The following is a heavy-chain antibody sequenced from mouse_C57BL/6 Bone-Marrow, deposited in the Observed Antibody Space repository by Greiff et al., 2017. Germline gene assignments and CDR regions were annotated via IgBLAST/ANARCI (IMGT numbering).Heavy chain of an antibody. D-gene: IGHD1-1*01. CDR3: ARGSFITTVGASDFDY. CDR2: IDPSDSYT. V-gene: IGHV1-69*01. CDR1: GYTFTSYW. J-gene: IGHJ2*01. Sequence: QVHVKQPGAELVMPGASVKLSCKASGYTFTSYWMHWVKQRPGQGLEWIGEIDPSDSYTNYNQKFKGKSTLTVDKSSSTAYMQLSSLTSEDSAVYYCARGSFITTVGASDFDYWGQGTTLTVSS.